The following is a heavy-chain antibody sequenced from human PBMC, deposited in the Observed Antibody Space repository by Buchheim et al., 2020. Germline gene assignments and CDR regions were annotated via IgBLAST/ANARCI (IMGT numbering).Heavy chain of an antibody. CDR3: ARDRSDYYYYYGMDV. CDR1: GFTFSSYG. CDR2: IWYDGSNK. V-gene: IGHV3-33*01. J-gene: IGHJ6*02. Sequence: QVQLVESGGGVVQPGRSLRLSCAASGFTFSSYGMHWVRQAPGKGLEWVAVIWYDGSNKYYADSVKGRFTISRDNSKNTLYLQMNSLRAQDTAVYYCARDRSDYYYYYGMDVWGQGTT. D-gene: IGHD3-3*01.